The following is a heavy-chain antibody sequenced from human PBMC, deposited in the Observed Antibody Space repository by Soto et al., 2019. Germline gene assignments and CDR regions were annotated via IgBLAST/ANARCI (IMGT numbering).Heavy chain of an antibody. D-gene: IGHD3-22*01. J-gene: IGHJ3*02. CDR2: ISWNSGSI. CDR3: AKDRSSGYRDAFDI. Sequence: QPGGSLRLSCAASGFTFDDYAMHWVRQAPGKGLEWVSGISWNSGSIGYADSVKGRFTISRDNAKNSLYLQMNSLRAEDTALYYCAKDRSSGYRDAFDIWGQWTMVTVSS. CDR1: GFTFDDYA. V-gene: IGHV3-9*01.